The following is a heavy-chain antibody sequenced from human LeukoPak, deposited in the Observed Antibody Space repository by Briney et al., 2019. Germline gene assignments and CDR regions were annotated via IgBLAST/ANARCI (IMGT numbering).Heavy chain of an antibody. V-gene: IGHV5-51*01. Sequence: GESLKISCKGSGYSFTTYWIAWVRQMPGKGLEWMGIIYPADSDTRYSPSFQGQVTISADKSITTAYLQWSSLKASDTAMYYCGRHQHSGSYGAFDIWGQGTMVTVSS. CDR2: IYPADSDT. D-gene: IGHD1-26*01. CDR3: GRHQHSGSYGAFDI. CDR1: GYSFTTYW. J-gene: IGHJ3*02.